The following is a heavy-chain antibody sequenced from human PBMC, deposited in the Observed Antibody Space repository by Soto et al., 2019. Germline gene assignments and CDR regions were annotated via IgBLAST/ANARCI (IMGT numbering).Heavy chain of an antibody. J-gene: IGHJ4*02. CDR3: AKDRGWTYYFDY. CDR2: IDGSGDST. D-gene: IGHD6-19*01. Sequence: PGGSLRLSCATSGFPFRNYAMSWVRQTPGKGLEWVSAIDGSGDSTYYADSVKGRFTISRDNSGNTLYLQMDSLRAEDTAVYFCAKDRGWTYYFDYWGQGALVT. CDR1: GFPFRNYA. V-gene: IGHV3-23*01.